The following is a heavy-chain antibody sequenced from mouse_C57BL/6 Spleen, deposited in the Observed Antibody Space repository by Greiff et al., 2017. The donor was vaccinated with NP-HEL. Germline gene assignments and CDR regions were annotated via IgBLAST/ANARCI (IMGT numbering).Heavy chain of an antibody. CDR2: IYPGDGDT. CDR3: ARDTHYGSSYDWCAY. D-gene: IGHD1-1*01. CDR1: GYAFSSYW. V-gene: IGHV1-80*01. Sequence: QVQLQQSGAELVKPGASVKISCKASGYAFSSYWMNWVKQRPGKGLEWIGQIYPGDGDTNYNGKFKGKATLTADKSSSTAYMQLSSLTSEDSAVYFCARDTHYGSSYDWCAYWGQGTLVTVSA. J-gene: IGHJ3*01.